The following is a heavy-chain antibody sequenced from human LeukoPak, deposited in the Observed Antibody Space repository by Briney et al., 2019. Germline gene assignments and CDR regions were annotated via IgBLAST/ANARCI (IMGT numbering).Heavy chain of an antibody. Sequence: GGYLRLSCAASGFTFSSYEMNWVRQAPGKGLEWVSYISSSGSTIYYADSVKGRFTISRDNAKNSLYLQMNSLRAEDTAVYYFAELGITMIGGVWGKGTTVTISS. CDR1: GFTFSSYE. CDR3: AELGITMIGGV. D-gene: IGHD3-10*02. V-gene: IGHV3-48*03. J-gene: IGHJ6*04. CDR2: ISSSGSTI.